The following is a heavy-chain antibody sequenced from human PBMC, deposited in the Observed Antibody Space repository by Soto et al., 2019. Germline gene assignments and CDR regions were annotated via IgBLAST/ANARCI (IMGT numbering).Heavy chain of an antibody. CDR2: INPSGGST. CDR1: GYTFTSYY. D-gene: IGHD6-13*01. CDR3: ARDVRLRYSSSQYCGMDV. Sequence: ASVKVSCKASGYTFTSYYMHWVRQAPGQGLEWMGIINPSGGSTSYAQKFQGRVTMTRDTSTSTVYMELSSLRSEDTAVYYCARDVRLRYSSSQYCGMDVWGQRTTVTVSS. J-gene: IGHJ6*02. V-gene: IGHV1-46*01.